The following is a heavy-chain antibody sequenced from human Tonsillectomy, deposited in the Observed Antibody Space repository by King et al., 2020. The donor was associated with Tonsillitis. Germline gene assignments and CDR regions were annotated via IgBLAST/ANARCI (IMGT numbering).Heavy chain of an antibody. V-gene: IGHV1-2*02. Sequence: QLVQSGAEVKKPGASVKVSCKASGYTFTGYYMHWVRQAPGQGLAWMGWINPNSGDTNYAQKFQGRVTLTRDTSISTAYMELSRLRSDDTAVYYCAREDPVAGTIDYWGQGTLVTVSS. CDR2: INPNSGDT. J-gene: IGHJ4*02. D-gene: IGHD6-19*01. CDR3: AREDPVAGTIDY. CDR1: GYTFTGYY.